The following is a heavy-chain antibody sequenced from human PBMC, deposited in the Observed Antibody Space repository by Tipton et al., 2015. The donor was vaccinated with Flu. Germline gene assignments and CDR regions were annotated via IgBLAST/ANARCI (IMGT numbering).Heavy chain of an antibody. V-gene: IGHV4-34*09. CDR2: IFATGST. Sequence: TLSLTCALYGGSFSGYYWSWIRQSPGKGLEWIGYIFATGSTYYNPSLKSRLTISRDTSTNQFSLHLTSMTAADTAVYYCARGVYGGTWAYLDLWGQGTLVTVSS. D-gene: IGHD4-23*01. CDR3: ARGVYGGTWAYLDL. CDR1: GGSFSGYY. J-gene: IGHJ4*02.